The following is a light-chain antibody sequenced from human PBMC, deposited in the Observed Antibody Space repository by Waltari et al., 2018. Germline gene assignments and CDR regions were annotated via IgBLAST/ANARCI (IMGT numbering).Light chain of an antibody. V-gene: IGLV2-14*01. CDR3: NSYTSRSTMI. Sequence: QSALTQPASVSGSPGQSITISCTGSSTDIGGYDYVSWYRQDPGKAPKLIIHNGNKRPSGVSDRFAGSKSGNTASLTISGLQAEDEAHYFCNSYTSRSTMIFGGGTTLTV. J-gene: IGLJ2*01. CDR1: STDIGGYDY. CDR2: NGN.